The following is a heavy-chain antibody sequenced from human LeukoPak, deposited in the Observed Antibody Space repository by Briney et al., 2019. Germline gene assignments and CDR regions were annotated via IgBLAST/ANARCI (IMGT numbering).Heavy chain of an antibody. Sequence: SETLSLTCTVSGGSISSGSYYWSWIRQPAGKGLEWIGRIYTSGSTNYNPSLKSQVTISVDTSKNQFSLKLSSVTAADTAVYYCARSPESVVGPYYYYYMDVWGKGTTVTISS. CDR1: GGSISSGSYY. CDR3: ARSPESVVGPYYYYYMDV. J-gene: IGHJ6*03. CDR2: IYTSGST. D-gene: IGHD1-26*01. V-gene: IGHV4-61*02.